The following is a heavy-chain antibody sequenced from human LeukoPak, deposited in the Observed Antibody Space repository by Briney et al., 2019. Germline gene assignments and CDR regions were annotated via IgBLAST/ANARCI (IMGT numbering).Heavy chain of an antibody. V-gene: IGHV1-69*13. J-gene: IGHJ2*01. CDR1: GGTFSSYA. Sequence: SVKVSCKASGGTFSSYAISWVRQAPGQGLEWMGGIIPIFGTANYAQKFQGRVTITADEPTSTAYMELSSLRSEDTAVYYCARFGAYGSWYFDLWGRGTLVTVSS. CDR3: ARFGAYGSWYFDL. CDR2: IIPIFGTA. D-gene: IGHD3-16*01.